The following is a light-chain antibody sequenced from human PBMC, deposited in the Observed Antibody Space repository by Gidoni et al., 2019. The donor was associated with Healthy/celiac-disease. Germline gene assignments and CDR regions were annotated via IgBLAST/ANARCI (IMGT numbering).Light chain of an antibody. Sequence: SYALTQPPSVSVSPGQTASIACSGAKLGDKYACWYQQKPGQSPVLVIYQDSKRPPGIPERFSVSNSGNTATLTISGTQAMDEADYYCQAWDSSTAVFGGGTKLTVL. J-gene: IGLJ2*01. CDR3: QAWDSSTAV. CDR1: KLGDKY. CDR2: QDS. V-gene: IGLV3-1*01.